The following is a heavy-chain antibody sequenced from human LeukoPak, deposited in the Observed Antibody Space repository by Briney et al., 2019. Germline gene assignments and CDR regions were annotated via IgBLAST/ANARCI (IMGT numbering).Heavy chain of an antibody. CDR1: GGSFSGYY. J-gene: IGHJ4*02. D-gene: IGHD2-2*01. V-gene: IGHV4-34*01. CDR3: ARGQIPSRNFDY. Sequence: SETLSLTCAVYGGSFSGYYWGWIRQPPGKGLEWIGEINHSGSTNYNPSLKGRVTISVDTSKNQFSLKLSSVTAADTAVYYCARGQIPSRNFDYWGQGTLVTVSS. CDR2: INHSGST.